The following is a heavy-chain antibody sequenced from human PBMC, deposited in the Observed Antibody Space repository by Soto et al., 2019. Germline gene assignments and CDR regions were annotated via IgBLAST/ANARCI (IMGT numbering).Heavy chain of an antibody. D-gene: IGHD5-18*01. CDR2: IYYSGST. V-gene: IGHV4-59*01. Sequence: SETLSLTCTVSGGSISSYYWSWIRQPPGKGLEWIGYIYYSGSTNYNPSLKSRVTISVDTSKNQFSLKLSSVTAADTAVYYCARHAARGYSYGYFDYWGQGTLVTVSS. CDR3: ARHAARGYSYGYFDY. CDR1: GGSISSYY. J-gene: IGHJ4*02.